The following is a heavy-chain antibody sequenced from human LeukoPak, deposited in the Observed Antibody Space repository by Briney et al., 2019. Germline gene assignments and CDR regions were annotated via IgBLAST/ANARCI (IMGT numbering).Heavy chain of an antibody. V-gene: IGHV3-30*18. J-gene: IGHJ4*02. CDR1: GFTFSSYG. D-gene: IGHD4-17*01. CDR3: AKSNEYGDQVGY. CDR2: ISYDGSNK. Sequence: GGSLRLSCAASGFTFSSYGMHWVRQAAGKGLEWVAVISYDGSNKYYADSVKGRFTISRDNSKNTLYLQMNSLRAEDTAVYYCAKSNEYGDQVGYWGQGTLVTVSS.